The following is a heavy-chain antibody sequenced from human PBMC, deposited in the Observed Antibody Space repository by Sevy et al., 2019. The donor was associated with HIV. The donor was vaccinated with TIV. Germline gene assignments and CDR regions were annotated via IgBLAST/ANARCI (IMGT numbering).Heavy chain of an antibody. Sequence: ASVKVSCKASGYTFTTYAIHWVRQAPGQRLEWMGWINAGNGNTKYSQKFQGRVTITRDTSASTAYMELSSLRSEDTAVYYCARDGAAAAGIFDYWGQGTLVTVSS. V-gene: IGHV1-3*01. J-gene: IGHJ4*02. D-gene: IGHD6-13*01. CDR1: GYTFTTYA. CDR3: ARDGAAAAGIFDY. CDR2: INAGNGNT.